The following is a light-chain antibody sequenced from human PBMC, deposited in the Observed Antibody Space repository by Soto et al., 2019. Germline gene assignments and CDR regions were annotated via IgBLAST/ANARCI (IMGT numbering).Light chain of an antibody. V-gene: IGKV1-5*03. J-gene: IGKJ1*01. Sequence: GDRVTITCRASQNINSWLAWYQQKPGKAPKLLIHKASSLQSGVPSRFSGSGSGTEFTLTISSLDPDDFATYYCQQYNGYGRVGQGTKVDNK. CDR3: QQYNGYGR. CDR1: QNINSW. CDR2: KAS.